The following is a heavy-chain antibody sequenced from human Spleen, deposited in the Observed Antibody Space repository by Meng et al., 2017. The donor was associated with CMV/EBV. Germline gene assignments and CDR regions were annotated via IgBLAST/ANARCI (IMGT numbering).Heavy chain of an antibody. J-gene: IGHJ3*01. CDR3: ARKGYDFAAAFDF. Sequence: GGSLRLSCAASGFTFSSFWMLWVRQVPGKGLVWVSRINGDGTSTSYADSVKGRFTISRDNAKNTLFLQMNSLTAEDTGIYYCARKGYDFAAAFDFWGQGTMVTVSS. CDR2: INGDGTST. CDR1: GFTFSSFW. V-gene: IGHV3-74*01. D-gene: IGHD5-12*01.